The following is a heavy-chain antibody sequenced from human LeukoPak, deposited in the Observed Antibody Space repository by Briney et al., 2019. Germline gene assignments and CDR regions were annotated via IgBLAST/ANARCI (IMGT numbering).Heavy chain of an antibody. CDR2: IYYTGST. CDR3: VREEMPGKFDY. CDR1: GGSISSSSYY. Sequence: SETLSLTCIVSGGSISSSSYYWGWIRQSPGKGLEWIGSIYYTGSTYYNPSLKSRVTISLDTSKNQFSLRLTSVTAADTAMYFCVREEMPGKFDYWGQGTLVTVSS. V-gene: IGHV4-39*07. D-gene: IGHD1-26*01. J-gene: IGHJ4*02.